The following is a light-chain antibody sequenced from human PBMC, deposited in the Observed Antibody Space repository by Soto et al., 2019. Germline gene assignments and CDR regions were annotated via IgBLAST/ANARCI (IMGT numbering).Light chain of an antibody. CDR2: AAS. CDR3: QQSYSTPYT. Sequence: DIQMTQSPSSLSASVGDRVTITCRASQSISSYLNWYQQKPGKAHKLLIYAASSLQSGVPSRFSGSGSGTDFTLTISSLQPEDFATYYCQQSYSTPYTVGHGTKLEIK. V-gene: IGKV1-39*01. CDR1: QSISSY. J-gene: IGKJ2*01.